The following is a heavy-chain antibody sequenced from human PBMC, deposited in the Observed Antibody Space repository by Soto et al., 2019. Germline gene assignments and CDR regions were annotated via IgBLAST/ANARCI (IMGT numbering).Heavy chain of an antibody. Sequence: XGSLRLSCPASGFTFSSYRMNWVRQAPGKGLEWVTFISYDGSYKNYVDSVKGRFTISRDNSKKTLYLQMNSLRADDTALYYCAKDRGPFDDREGMDLWAQGTKVTVSS. CDR3: AKDRGPFDDREGMDL. CDR1: GFTFSSYR. CDR2: ISYDGSYK. V-gene: IGHV3-30*18. D-gene: IGHD3-10*01. J-gene: IGHJ6*02.